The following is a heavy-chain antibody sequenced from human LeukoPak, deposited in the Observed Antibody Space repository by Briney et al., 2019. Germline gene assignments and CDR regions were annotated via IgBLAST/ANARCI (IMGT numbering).Heavy chain of an antibody. V-gene: IGHV1-2*02. CDR3: ARDRGVNWFDP. CDR1: GYTFTGYY. J-gene: IGHJ5*02. D-gene: IGHD3-10*01. CDR2: INPNSGGT. Sequence: VSVKVSCKASGYTFTGYYIHWVRQAPGQGLEWMGWINPNSGGTDYAQKFQGRVTMTRDTSISTAYMELSRLRSDDTAIYYCARDRGVNWFDPWGQGTLFTVSS.